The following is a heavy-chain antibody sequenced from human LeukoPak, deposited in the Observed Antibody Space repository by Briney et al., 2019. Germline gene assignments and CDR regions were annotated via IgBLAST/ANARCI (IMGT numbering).Heavy chain of an antibody. D-gene: IGHD5-24*01. J-gene: IGHJ3*02. CDR1: GYTFTRYD. CDR3: ARDGEDGYNAFDI. Sequence: ASVKVSCKASGYTFTRYDINWVRQATGQGLEWMGWISAYNGNTNYAQKLQGRVTMTTDTSTSTAYMELRSLRSDDTAVYYCARDGEDGYNAFDIWGQGTMVTVSS. CDR2: ISAYNGNT. V-gene: IGHV1-18*01.